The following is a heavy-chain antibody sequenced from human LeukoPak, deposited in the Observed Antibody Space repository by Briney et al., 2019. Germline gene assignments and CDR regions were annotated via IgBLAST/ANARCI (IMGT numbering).Heavy chain of an antibody. CDR3: AKYLGYSYGYGHFDL. V-gene: IGHV3-23*01. D-gene: IGHD5-18*01. CDR1: GFTFSSYA. J-gene: IGHJ2*01. CDR2: ISGSGGST. Sequence: GGSLRLSCAASGFTFSSYAMSWVRQAPGKGLEWVSAISGSGGSTYYADSVKGRFTISRDNSKNTLYLQMNSLRAEDTAVYYCAKYLGYSYGYGHFDLWGRGTLVTASS.